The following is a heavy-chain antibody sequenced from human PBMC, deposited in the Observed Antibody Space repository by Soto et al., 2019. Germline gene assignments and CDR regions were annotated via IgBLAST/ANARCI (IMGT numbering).Heavy chain of an antibody. CDR2: INHSGST. V-gene: IGHV4-34*01. CDR3: ARGEWELPPLH. J-gene: IGHJ1*01. Sequence: CAVYGGSFSGYYWSWIRQPPGKGLEWIGEINHSGSTNYNPSLKSRVTISVDTSKNQFSLKLSSVTAADTAVYYCARGEWELPPLHWGQGTLVTVSS. CDR1: GGSFSGYY. D-gene: IGHD1-26*01.